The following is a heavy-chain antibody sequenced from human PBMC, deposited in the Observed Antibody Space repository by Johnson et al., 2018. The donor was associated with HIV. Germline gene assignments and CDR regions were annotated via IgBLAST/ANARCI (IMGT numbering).Heavy chain of an antibody. Sequence: QVQLVESGGGVVQPGRSLRLSCAASGFTFSSYGMHWVRQAPGKGLEWVAVISYDGSNKYYADSVKGRFTISRDNSQNTLYLQMNSLRAEDTAVYYCAKAGAVAGPGIDAFDIWGQGTMVTVSS. CDR3: AKAGAVAGPGIDAFDI. CDR2: ISYDGSNK. CDR1: GFTFSSYG. J-gene: IGHJ3*02. D-gene: IGHD6-19*01. V-gene: IGHV3-30*18.